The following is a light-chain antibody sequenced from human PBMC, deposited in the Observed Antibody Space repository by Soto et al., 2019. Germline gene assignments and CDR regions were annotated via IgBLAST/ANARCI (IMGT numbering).Light chain of an antibody. V-gene: IGLV2-14*01. CDR2: EVS. CDR3: SSYTSSSTPYV. CDR1: SSDVGGYNY. J-gene: IGLJ1*01. Sequence: QSALTQPASGSGSPGQSITISCTGTSSDVGGYNYVSWYQQHPGKAPKLMIYEVSNRPSGVSNRFSGSKSGNTASLTISGLQAEDEAHYYCSSYTSSSTPYVFGTGTKVTLL.